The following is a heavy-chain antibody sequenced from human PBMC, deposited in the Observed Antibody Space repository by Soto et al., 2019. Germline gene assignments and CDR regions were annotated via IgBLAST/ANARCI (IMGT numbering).Heavy chain of an antibody. J-gene: IGHJ3*02. CDR3: ARSRAHTPHIVVVTAIDGVVDI. Sequence: QVQLQELGPGLVKPSQTLSLTCTVSGGSISSGDYYWSWIRQPPGKGLEWIGYIYYSGSTYYNPSLKSRVTISVDTSKNQFSLKLSSVTAADTAVYYCARSRAHTPHIVVVTAIDGVVDIWGQGTMVTVSS. D-gene: IGHD2-21*02. CDR2: IYYSGST. CDR1: GGSISSGDYY. V-gene: IGHV4-30-4*01.